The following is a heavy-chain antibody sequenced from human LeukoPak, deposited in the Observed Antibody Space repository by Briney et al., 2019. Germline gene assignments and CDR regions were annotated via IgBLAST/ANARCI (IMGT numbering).Heavy chain of an antibody. CDR1: GFPFTTFA. CDR2: ISGSGGST. D-gene: IGHD3-22*01. Sequence: GRSLRLSCAASGFPFTTFALHWVRQAPGKGLEWVSAISGSGGSTYYADSVKGRFTISRDNSKNTLYLQMNSLRAEDTAVYYCARGAVPIGGYYYGYFDYWGQGTLVTVSS. V-gene: IGHV3-23*01. J-gene: IGHJ4*02. CDR3: ARGAVPIGGYYYGYFDY.